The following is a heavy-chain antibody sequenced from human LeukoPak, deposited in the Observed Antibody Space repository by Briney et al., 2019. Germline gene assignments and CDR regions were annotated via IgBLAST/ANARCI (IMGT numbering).Heavy chain of an antibody. D-gene: IGHD6-19*01. CDR2: IYYSGST. Sequence: ETLSLTCTVSGGSITSYYWSWIRQPPGKGLEWIGSIYYSGSTYYNPSLKSRVTISVDTSKNQFSLKLSSVTAADTAVYYCAQTGADSSGWYNFYYYMDVWGKGTTVTVSS. CDR1: GGSITSYY. CDR3: AQTGADSSGWYNFYYYMDV. V-gene: IGHV4-39*07. J-gene: IGHJ6*03.